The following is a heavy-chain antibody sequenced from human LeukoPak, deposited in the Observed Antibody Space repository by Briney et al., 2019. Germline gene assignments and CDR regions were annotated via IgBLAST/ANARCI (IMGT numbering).Heavy chain of an antibody. CDR1: GFTFSSYA. J-gene: IGHJ3*02. V-gene: IGHV3-23*01. CDR2: ISGSGGST. CDR3: AKDRQVTMIVVVQDAFDI. D-gene: IGHD3-22*01. Sequence: GGSLRLSCAASGFTFSSYAMSWVRQAPGKGLEWVSAISGSGGSTYYADSVKGRFTISRDSSKTTLYLQMNSLRAEDTAVYYCAKDRQVTMIVVVQDAFDIWGQGTMVTVSS.